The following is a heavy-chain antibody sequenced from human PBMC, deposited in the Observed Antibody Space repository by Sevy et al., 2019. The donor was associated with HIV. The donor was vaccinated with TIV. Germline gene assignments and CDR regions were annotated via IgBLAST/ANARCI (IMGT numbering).Heavy chain of an antibody. CDR3: AKEASVYDSSGYYFGVY. CDR2: ISGSGGST. Sequence: GGSLRLSCAASGFTFSSYAMSWVRQAPGKGLEWVSAISGSGGSTYYADSVKGRFTISRDNSKNTLYLQMNSLRAEETAVYYCAKEASVYDSSGYYFGVYWGQGTLVTVSS. J-gene: IGHJ4*02. CDR1: GFTFSSYA. V-gene: IGHV3-23*01. D-gene: IGHD3-22*01.